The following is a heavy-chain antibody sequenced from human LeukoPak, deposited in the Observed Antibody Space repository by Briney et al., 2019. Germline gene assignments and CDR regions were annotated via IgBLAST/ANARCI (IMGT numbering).Heavy chain of an antibody. V-gene: IGHV1-2*06. CDR3: ARRPDYYYGMDV. CDR1: GYTFTGYY. J-gene: IGHJ6*02. CDR2: INPNSGGT. Sequence: ASVKVSCKASGYTFTGYYMHWVRQAPGQGLEWMGRINPNSGGTNYAQKFQGRVTMTRDTSISTAYMELSRLRSDDTAVYYCARRPDYYYGMDVWGQGTTVTVSS. D-gene: IGHD1-14*01.